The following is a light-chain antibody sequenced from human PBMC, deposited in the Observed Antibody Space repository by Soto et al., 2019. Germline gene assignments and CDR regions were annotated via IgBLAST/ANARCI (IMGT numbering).Light chain of an antibody. CDR1: QTVSRN. Sequence: VMMTQTPATLSVSPGERATLSCRASQTVSRNLAWYQQRPGQAPRLLIYDISNRATGVPARFSGSGSETEFTLTIRSLQSEDFAVYFCQQYNNWPSFGQGTRLENK. J-gene: IGKJ5*01. CDR2: DIS. V-gene: IGKV3-15*01. CDR3: QQYNNWPS.